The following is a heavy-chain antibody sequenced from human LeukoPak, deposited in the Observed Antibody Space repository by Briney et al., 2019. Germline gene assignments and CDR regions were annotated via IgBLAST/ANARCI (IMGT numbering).Heavy chain of an antibody. CDR1: GGSFSGYY. J-gene: IGHJ6*02. V-gene: IGHV4-34*01. CDR3: AGARGYSYGFDYYGMDV. Sequence: SETLSLTCAVYGGSFSGYYWSWIRQPPGKGLEWIGEINHSGSTNYNPSLKSRVTMSVDTSKNQFSLKLSSVTAADTAVYYCAGARGYSYGFDYYGMDVWGQGTTVTVSS. D-gene: IGHD5-18*01. CDR2: INHSGST.